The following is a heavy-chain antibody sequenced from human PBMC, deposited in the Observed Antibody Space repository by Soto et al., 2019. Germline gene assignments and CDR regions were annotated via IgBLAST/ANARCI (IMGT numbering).Heavy chain of an antibody. CDR2: IYHSGST. CDR1: GGSISSSNW. V-gene: IGHV4-4*02. Sequence: QVQLQESGPGLVKPSGTLSLTCAVSGGSISSSNWWRWVRQPPGKGLEWIGEIYHSGSTNYNPSLKSLVTISVDKSKNQFSLKLSSVTAADTAVYYCARGASLEWELHSWFDIWGQGTMVTVSS. J-gene: IGHJ3*02. D-gene: IGHD1-26*01. CDR3: ARGASLEWELHSWFDI.